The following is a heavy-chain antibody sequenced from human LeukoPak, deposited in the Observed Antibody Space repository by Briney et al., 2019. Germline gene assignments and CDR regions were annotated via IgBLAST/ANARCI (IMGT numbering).Heavy chain of an antibody. CDR2: IKQDGSEK. V-gene: IGHV3-7*01. D-gene: IGHD3-22*01. J-gene: IGHJ4*02. CDR1: GFTFSSYW. CDR3: ARGDYYDSSGYYYFDY. Sequence: GGSLRLSCAASGFTFSSYWMSWVRQAPGKGLEWVANIKQDGSEKYYVDSVKGRFTIPRDNAKNSLYLQMNSLRAEDTAVYYCARGDYYDSSGYYYFDYWGQGTLVTVSS.